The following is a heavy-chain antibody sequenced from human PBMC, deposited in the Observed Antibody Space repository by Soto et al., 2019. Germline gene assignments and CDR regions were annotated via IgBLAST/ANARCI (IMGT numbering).Heavy chain of an antibody. Sequence: KTSETLSLTCIISGDSISSSTFYWGWIRQPPGKGLEWIGSIYYSESTYYSPSLKSRVTISVDTSKNQFSLKPTSVTAADTAVYYCARQRARTNAAYNFWGQGTLVTVSS. V-gene: IGHV4-39*01. J-gene: IGHJ4*02. CDR3: ARQRARTNAAYNF. CDR1: GDSISSSTFY. CDR2: IYYSEST. D-gene: IGHD1-20*01.